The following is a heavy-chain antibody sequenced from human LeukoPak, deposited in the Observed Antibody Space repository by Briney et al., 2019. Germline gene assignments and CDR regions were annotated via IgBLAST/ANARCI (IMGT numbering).Heavy chain of an antibody. J-gene: IGHJ2*01. Sequence: GGSLRLSCAASRFTFSSYAMGWVRQAPGKGLEWVSTISGRVDSTYYADSVKGRFTISRDNSKNTLYLQMNTLRAEDTAVYYCAKATAAPVWYFDLWGRGTLVTVSS. V-gene: IGHV3-23*01. CDR2: ISGRVDST. D-gene: IGHD6-13*01. CDR3: AKATAAPVWYFDL. CDR1: RFTFSSYA.